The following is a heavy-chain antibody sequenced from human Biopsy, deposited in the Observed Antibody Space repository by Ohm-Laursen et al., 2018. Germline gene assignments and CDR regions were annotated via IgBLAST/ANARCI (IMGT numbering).Heavy chain of an antibody. Sequence: SLRLSCAASGFNFRAYGMHWVRQAPDKGLEWVALTWDDGSHQYYADSVKGRFTISRDNSKNALYLQMNSLRPADTAKYYCVRGRAYWGQGTLVTVSS. V-gene: IGHV3-33*01. J-gene: IGHJ4*02. CDR1: GFNFRAYG. CDR2: TWDDGSHQ. CDR3: VRGRAY.